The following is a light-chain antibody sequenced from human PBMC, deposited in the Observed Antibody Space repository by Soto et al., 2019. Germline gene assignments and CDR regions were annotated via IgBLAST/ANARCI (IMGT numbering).Light chain of an antibody. CDR1: SSNIGSDY. CDR2: END. J-gene: IGLJ1*01. Sequence: QSVLTQPPSVSAAPGQKVTISCSGSSSNIGSDYVSWSQQLPGTAPKLLIYENDKRPSGIPDRFSGSKSGTSATLDITGLQTGDEADYYCGTWDSSLSAYVFGTGTKVT. V-gene: IGLV1-51*02. CDR3: GTWDSSLSAYV.